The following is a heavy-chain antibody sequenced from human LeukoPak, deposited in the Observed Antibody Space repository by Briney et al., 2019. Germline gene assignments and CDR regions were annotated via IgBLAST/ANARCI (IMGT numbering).Heavy chain of an antibody. D-gene: IGHD6-19*01. CDR2: IFYLGST. J-gene: IGHJ4*02. Sequence: SETLSLTCAVSGGSISSTSSYWDWIRQPLGKGLEWIGSIFYLGSTYYNPSLKSRVTLSVDTSKNQFSLNLTSVTAADTAVYYCARAVTGPYYFDSWGQGTLVTVSS. V-gene: IGHV4-39*01. CDR1: GGSISSTSSY. CDR3: ARAVTGPYYFDS.